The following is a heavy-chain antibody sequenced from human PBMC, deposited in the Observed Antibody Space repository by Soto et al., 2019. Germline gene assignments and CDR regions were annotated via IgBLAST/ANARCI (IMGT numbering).Heavy chain of an antibody. Sequence: QPGGSLRLSCAASGFTFSSYGMHWVRQAPGKGLEWVAVIWYDGSNKYYADSVKGRFTISRDNSKNTLYLQMNSLRAEDTAVYYCARDSGSGWYLVGNGMDVWGQGTTVTVSS. J-gene: IGHJ6*02. D-gene: IGHD6-19*01. CDR2: IWYDGSNK. CDR1: GFTFSSYG. V-gene: IGHV3-33*01. CDR3: ARDSGSGWYLVGNGMDV.